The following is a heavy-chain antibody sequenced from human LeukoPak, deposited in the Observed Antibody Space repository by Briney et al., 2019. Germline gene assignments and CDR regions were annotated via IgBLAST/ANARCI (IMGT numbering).Heavy chain of an antibody. Sequence: GGSLRLSCAASGFTFSSYSMNWVRQAPGKGLEWVSYISSSSSTIYYADSVKGRFTISRDNAKNSLYLQMNSLRAEDTAVYYCARDHARVVITLVDYWGQGTLVTVSS. V-gene: IGHV3-48*04. D-gene: IGHD3-22*01. CDR1: GFTFSSYS. CDR2: ISSSSSTI. CDR3: ARDHARVVITLVDY. J-gene: IGHJ4*02.